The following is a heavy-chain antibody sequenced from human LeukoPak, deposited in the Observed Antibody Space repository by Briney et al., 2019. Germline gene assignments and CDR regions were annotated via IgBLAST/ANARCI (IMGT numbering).Heavy chain of an antibody. CDR1: GFTFSSYA. V-gene: IGHV3-23*01. D-gene: IGHD5-12*01. J-gene: IGHJ4*02. Sequence: GGSLRLSCAASGFTFSSYAMSWVRQAPGKGLEWVSAISGSGGSTYYADSVKGRFTISRDNAKNSLYLQMNSLRAEDTAVYYCARGSYSGYEDLDYWGQGTLVTVSS. CDR3: ARGSYSGYEDLDY. CDR2: ISGSGGST.